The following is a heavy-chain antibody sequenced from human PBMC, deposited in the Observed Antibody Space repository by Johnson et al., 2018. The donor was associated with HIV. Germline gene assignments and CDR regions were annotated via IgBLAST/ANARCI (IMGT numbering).Heavy chain of an antibody. CDR1: GFTFGLYV. Sequence: MQLVESGGGLVQPGGSLRLSCAASGFTFGLYVMSWVRQAPGKGMEWVSASSGSGASTYYADSLKVRCTISSDNSKNTLYLQMNRLRAEDTALYYCAKDIYGYDAFDIWGQGTMVTVSS. J-gene: IGHJ3*02. V-gene: IGHV3-23*04. CDR3: AKDIYGYDAFDI. CDR2: SSGSGAST. D-gene: IGHD5-24*01.